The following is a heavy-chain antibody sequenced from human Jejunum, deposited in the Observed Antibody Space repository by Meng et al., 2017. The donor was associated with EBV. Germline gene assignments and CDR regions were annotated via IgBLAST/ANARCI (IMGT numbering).Heavy chain of an antibody. CDR2: IHYNWDT. J-gene: IGHJ4*02. CDR1: GWSIRNGYL. D-gene: IGHD3-9*01. CDR3: ARGGRLRDSMTGYYTGPFT. V-gene: IGHV4-30-4*02. Sequence: APGLASPSVTLPLPCLGSGWSIRNGYLWSRNPQPPGDGLEWICYIHYNWDTYYNPSLKSRVTISMDTSTNQFSLKVNSVTVADTAVYFCARGGRLRDSMTGYYTGPFTWGQGTLVTVSS.